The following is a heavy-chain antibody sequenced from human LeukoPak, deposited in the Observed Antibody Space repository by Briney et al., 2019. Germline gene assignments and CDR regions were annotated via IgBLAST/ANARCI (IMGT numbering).Heavy chain of an antibody. J-gene: IGHJ4*02. Sequence: SETLSLTRTVSGGSISSYYWSWIRQPAGKGLEWIGRIYTSGSTNYNTSLKSRVSMSVDTSKNQFSLKLSSVTAADTAVFYCARENSGSYREFDYWGQGTLVTVSS. CDR3: ARENSGSYREFDY. CDR1: GGSISSYY. D-gene: IGHD1-26*01. CDR2: IYTSGST. V-gene: IGHV4-4*07.